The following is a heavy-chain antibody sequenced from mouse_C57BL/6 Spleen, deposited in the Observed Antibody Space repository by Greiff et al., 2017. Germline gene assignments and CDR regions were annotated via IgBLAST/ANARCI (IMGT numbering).Heavy chain of an antibody. D-gene: IGHD2-1*01. V-gene: IGHV1-64*01. J-gene: IGHJ2*01. Sequence: VQLQQPGAELVKPGASVKLSCKASGYTFTSYWMHWVKQRPGQGLEWIGMIHPNSGSTNYNEKFKRKATLTVDKSSSTAYMQLSSLTSEDSAVYYCARWNGNYDYWGQGTTLTVSS. CDR3: ARWNGNYDY. CDR1: GYTFTSYW. CDR2: IHPNSGST.